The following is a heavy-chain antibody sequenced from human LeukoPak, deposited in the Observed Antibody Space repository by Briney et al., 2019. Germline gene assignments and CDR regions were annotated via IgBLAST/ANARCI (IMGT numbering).Heavy chain of an antibody. CDR3: ARDFVY. CDR2: ISYDGSNK. J-gene: IGHJ4*02. CDR1: GFTLSSYA. V-gene: IGHV3-30-3*01. Sequence: GGSLRLSCAASGFTLSSYAMHWVRQAPGKGLEWVAVISYDGSNKYYADSVKGRFTISRDNSKNTLYLQMNSLRAEDTAVYYCARDFVYWGQGTLVTVSS.